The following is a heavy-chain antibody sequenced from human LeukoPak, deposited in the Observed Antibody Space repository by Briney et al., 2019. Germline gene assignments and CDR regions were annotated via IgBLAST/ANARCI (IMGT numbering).Heavy chain of an antibody. J-gene: IGHJ4*02. CDR1: GYTLTELS. Sequence: GASVKVSCKVSGYTLTELSMHWVRQAPGNGLEWMGGFDPEDGETIYAQKFQGRVTMTEDTSTDTAYMELSSLRSEDTAVYYCAANYYDSSGYYYDYWGQGTLVTVSS. CDR2: FDPEDGET. D-gene: IGHD3-22*01. CDR3: AANYYDSSGYYYDY. V-gene: IGHV1-24*01.